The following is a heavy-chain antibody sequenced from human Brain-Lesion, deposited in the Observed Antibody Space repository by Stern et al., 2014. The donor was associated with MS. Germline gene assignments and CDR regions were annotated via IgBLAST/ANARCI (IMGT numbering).Heavy chain of an antibody. D-gene: IGHD1-26*01. V-gene: IGHV4-31*03. CDR1: GVSVSIGGYY. CDR3: ATIPLHIEGAAFEI. CDR2: MHHSGTT. J-gene: IGHJ3*02. Sequence: QLQLQESGPGLVKPSQTLSLTCTVSGVSVSIGGYYWTWIRQVPGKGLEWVGYMHHSGTTFYNPSLKGRVSISRDTSENQFSLNLRSVIAADTAVYYCATIPLHIEGAAFEIWGQGTMVTVSS.